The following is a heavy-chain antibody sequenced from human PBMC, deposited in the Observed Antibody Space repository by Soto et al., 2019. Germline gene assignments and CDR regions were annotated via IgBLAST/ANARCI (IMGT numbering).Heavy chain of an antibody. V-gene: IGHV3-48*01. Sequence: EGQLVEFGGGLVKPGGSLRLSCAASGCSFSIYSYNWVRQAPGKGLEWLSYISPAGSSIYYADSVKGRFTISRDSARDSVYLQMNSLRAEDTAVYYCAKDRGGSGAFDIWGQGTMVTVSS. D-gene: IGHD3-10*01. CDR3: AKDRGGSGAFDI. J-gene: IGHJ3*02. CDR1: GCSFSIYS. CDR2: ISPAGSSI.